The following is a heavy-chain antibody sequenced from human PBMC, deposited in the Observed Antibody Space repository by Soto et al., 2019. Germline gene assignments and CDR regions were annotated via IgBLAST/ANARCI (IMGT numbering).Heavy chain of an antibody. J-gene: IGHJ6*02. D-gene: IGHD6-19*01. Sequence: GASVKFSCKASGGTFSSYAISWVLQAPGQGLEWMGGIIPIFGTANYAQKFQGRVTITADESTSTAYMELSSLRSEDTAVYYCARVTYSSGWYTFLEYYYYGMDVWGQGTTVTVSS. CDR2: IIPIFGTA. CDR3: ARVTYSSGWYTFLEYYYYGMDV. CDR1: GGTFSSYA. V-gene: IGHV1-69*13.